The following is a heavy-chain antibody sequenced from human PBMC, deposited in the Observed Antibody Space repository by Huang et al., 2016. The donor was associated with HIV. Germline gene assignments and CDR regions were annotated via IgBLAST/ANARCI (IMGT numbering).Heavy chain of an antibody. CDR3: AREGITPSGTEVSGFDF. V-gene: IGHV1-46*03. CDR2: VKPSGGGA. CDR1: GFSILIYY. Sequence: QVQLVQSGAEVKKPGASVTISCKASGFSILIYYIHWVRQPPGQGLEWMGIVKPSGGGADYAQKFKGRVTMTRDTSTRTLYMELSSLRSEDTAVYYCAREGITPSGTEVSGFDFWGQGTPVSVSS. D-gene: IGHD6-13*01. J-gene: IGHJ5*01.